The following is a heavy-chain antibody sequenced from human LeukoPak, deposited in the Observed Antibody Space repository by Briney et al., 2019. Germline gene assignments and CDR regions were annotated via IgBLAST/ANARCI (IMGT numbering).Heavy chain of an antibody. CDR2: IYCSGSA. V-gene: IGHV4-39*07. CDR1: GGSISSSSYY. CDR3: ARGRQWLVLLRQSAFDI. Sequence: SETLSLTCTVSGGSISSSSYYWGWIRQPPGKGLEWIGTIYCSGSAYYNPSLKSRVTISVDTSKNQFSLKLSSVTAADTAVYYCARGRQWLVLLRQSAFDIWGQGTMVTVSS. J-gene: IGHJ3*02. D-gene: IGHD6-19*01.